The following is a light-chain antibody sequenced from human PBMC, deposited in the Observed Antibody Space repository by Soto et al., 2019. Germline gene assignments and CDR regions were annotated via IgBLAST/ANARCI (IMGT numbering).Light chain of an antibody. J-gene: IGKJ1*01. CDR1: QTISTS. CDR3: QQYKTYST. Sequence: DIQMTRSTSSLSASVGDRVTITCRATQTISTSLAWYQQIPGGAPKLLIYKASILDTGVPSRFSGSGSGTEFTLTISSLQPDDFATYYCQQYKTYSTFCQGTKVDIK. CDR2: KAS. V-gene: IGKV1-5*03.